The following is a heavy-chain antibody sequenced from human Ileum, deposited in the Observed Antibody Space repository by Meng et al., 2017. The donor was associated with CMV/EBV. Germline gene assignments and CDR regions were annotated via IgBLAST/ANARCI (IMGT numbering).Heavy chain of an antibody. CDR2: IGLSDDAM. Sequence: GESLKIPCAASGFTFSSHDMTWVRQAPGKGLEWGSYIGLSDDAMSYAESVQGRFTVSRDDAKNLLYLQMNSLGGEDTAVYYCVRDSPGVEDFDNWGQGTLVTVSS. J-gene: IGHJ4*02. CDR3: VRDSPGVEDFDN. V-gene: IGHV3-48*04. CDR1: GFTFSSHD.